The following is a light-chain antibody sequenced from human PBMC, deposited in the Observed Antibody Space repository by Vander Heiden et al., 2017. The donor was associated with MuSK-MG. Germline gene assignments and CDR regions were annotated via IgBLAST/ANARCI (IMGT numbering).Light chain of an antibody. Sequence: EIVMTQSPATLSVSPGERATLSCRASQSVSSNLAWFQQKLGQAPRLLIYDASNRATDIPARFSGSGSGTEFTLTISSLQSEDFALYYCQQYKNWPRTFGQGTKVEIK. CDR1: QSVSSN. CDR2: DAS. V-gene: IGKV3-15*01. CDR3: QQYKNWPRT. J-gene: IGKJ1*01.